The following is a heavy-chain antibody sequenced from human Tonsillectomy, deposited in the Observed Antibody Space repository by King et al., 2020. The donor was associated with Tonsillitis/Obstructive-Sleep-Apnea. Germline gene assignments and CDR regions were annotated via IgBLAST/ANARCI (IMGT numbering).Heavy chain of an antibody. D-gene: IGHD3-10*01. CDR2: IYYTGST. CDR3: GGGAGGY. CDR1: GGSISSSSYY. J-gene: IGHJ4*02. V-gene: IGHV4-39*01. Sequence: LQLQESGPGLVKPAETLSLTCTVSGGSISSSSYYWGWIRQPPGKGLECMGSIYYTGSTYYNPSLQSRSTISVDTSKNQFALKLSSVTAADTAVFDCGGGAGGYWGQGTLVTVSS.